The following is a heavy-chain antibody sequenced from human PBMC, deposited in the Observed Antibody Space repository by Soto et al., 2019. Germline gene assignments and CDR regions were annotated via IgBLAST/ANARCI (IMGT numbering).Heavy chain of an antibody. CDR3: ARIPGAAGAFYFDY. V-gene: IGHV4-59*02. D-gene: IGHD6-13*01. J-gene: IGHJ4*02. CDR1: GGSVSSYY. CDR2: ISYSGST. Sequence: ETLSLTCTVSGGSVSSYYCNWIRQPPGKGLEWIGYISYSGSTNYNPSLKSRVTVSVDTSRNQFSLKLSSVTAADTAVYYCARIPGAAGAFYFDYWGQGTLVTVSS.